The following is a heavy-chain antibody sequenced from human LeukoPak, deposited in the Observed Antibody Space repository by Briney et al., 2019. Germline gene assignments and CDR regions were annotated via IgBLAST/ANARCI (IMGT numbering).Heavy chain of an antibody. J-gene: IGHJ4*02. CDR1: GFTFSSYA. CDR2: ISGSGGST. V-gene: IGHV3-23*01. D-gene: IGHD3-9*01. Sequence: PGGSLRLSCAASGFTFSSYAMSWVRQAPGKGLEWVSAISGSGGSTYYADSVKGRFTISRDNSKNTLYLQMNSLRAEDTAVYYCARDPHILTGYFDYWGQGTLVTVSS. CDR3: ARDPHILTGYFDY.